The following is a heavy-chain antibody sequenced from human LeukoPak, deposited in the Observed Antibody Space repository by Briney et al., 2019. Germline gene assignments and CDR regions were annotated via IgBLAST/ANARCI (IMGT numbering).Heavy chain of an antibody. V-gene: IGHV3-30*18. D-gene: IGHD6-6*01. CDR1: GFTYSSYG. J-gene: IGHJ6*03. CDR3: AKAENSSSAYYYYYMDV. Sequence: PGGSLRLSCAASGFTYSSYGMHWVRQAPGKGLEWVAVISYDGSNKYYADSVKGRFTISRGNSKNTLYLQMNSLRAEDTAVYYCAKAENSSSAYYYYYMDVWGKGTTVTVSS. CDR2: ISYDGSNK.